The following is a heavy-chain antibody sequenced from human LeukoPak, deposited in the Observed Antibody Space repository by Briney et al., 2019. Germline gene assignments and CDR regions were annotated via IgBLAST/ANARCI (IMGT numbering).Heavy chain of an antibody. D-gene: IGHD4-17*01. V-gene: IGHV3-23*01. Sequence: PGGSLRLSCAASGFTFSSYAMYWVRQAPGKGLEWVSTISGSGGSTYYADSVKGRFTMSRDNSKNTLYLQMNSLRAEDTAVYYCAKDGLRGDFDYWGQGTLVTVSS. J-gene: IGHJ4*02. CDR2: ISGSGGST. CDR1: GFTFSSYA. CDR3: AKDGLRGDFDY.